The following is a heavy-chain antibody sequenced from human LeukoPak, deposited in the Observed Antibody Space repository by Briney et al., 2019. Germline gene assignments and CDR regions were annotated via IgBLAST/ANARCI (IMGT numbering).Heavy chain of an antibody. CDR3: ARLGIAVAGSFDY. CDR2: IYYSGST. CDR1: GGSISSYY. D-gene: IGHD6-19*01. V-gene: IGHV4-59*08. J-gene: IGHJ4*02. Sequence: SSETLSLTCTVSGGSISSYYWSWIRQPPGKGLEWIGYIYYSGSTNYNPSLKSRVAISVDTSKDQFSLKLSSVTAADTAVYYCARLGIAVAGSFDYWGQGTLVTVSS.